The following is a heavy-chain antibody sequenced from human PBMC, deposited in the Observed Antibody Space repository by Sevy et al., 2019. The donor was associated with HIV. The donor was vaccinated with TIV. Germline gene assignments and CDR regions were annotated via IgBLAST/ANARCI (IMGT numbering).Heavy chain of an antibody. J-gene: IGHJ6*02. D-gene: IGHD7-27*01. CDR1: GFSVSGNY. Sequence: GGSLRLSCAASGFSVSGNYMNWVRQAPGKVLEWVSVIYTGGDTYYADSVRGRFTISRDNSRNTVYLQMNNLRADDTAVYYCARGAFDWGQGTLVTVSSDVWGRGTTVTVSS. CDR2: IYTGGDT. V-gene: IGHV3-53*01. CDR3: ARGAFDWGQGTLVTVSSDV.